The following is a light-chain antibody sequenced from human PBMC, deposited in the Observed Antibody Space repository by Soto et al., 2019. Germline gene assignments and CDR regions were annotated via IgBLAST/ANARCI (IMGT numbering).Light chain of an antibody. Sequence: DIHLTQSPSFLSASVGDRVTITCRASQGIGSHLAWYQQKPGEAPKLLIFAASTLQSGVPSRFSGSGSGTDFTLTISSLQAEDFATYYCQQLRTYPSTFGGGTKV. CDR2: AAS. V-gene: IGKV1-9*01. CDR1: QGIGSH. J-gene: IGKJ4*01. CDR3: QQLRTYPST.